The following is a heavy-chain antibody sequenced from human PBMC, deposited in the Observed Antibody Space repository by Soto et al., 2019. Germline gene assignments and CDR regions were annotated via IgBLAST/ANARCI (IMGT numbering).Heavy chain of an antibody. D-gene: IGHD6-13*01. CDR2: IDWDDYK. Sequence: SSPTLVNPTQTLTLTCTFSGFSLITSAMLVSCIRHPPGTALEGLARIDWDDYKLYSTSLEARLTISKDTSKNHVVLTMPTRDPVDTATYYCARSIVAAGNRWFDPWGQGTLVTVSS. CDR3: ARSIVAAGNRWFDP. J-gene: IGHJ5*02. CDR1: GFSLITSAML. V-gene: IGHV2-70*04.